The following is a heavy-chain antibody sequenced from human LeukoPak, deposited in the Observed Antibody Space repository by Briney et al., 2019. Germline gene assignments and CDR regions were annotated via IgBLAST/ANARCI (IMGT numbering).Heavy chain of an antibody. CDR3: ARGGGFSGIAVAGTYYYYYYYMDV. Sequence: SQTLSLTCTVSGGSISSGSYYWSWIRQPAGKGLEWIGRIYTSGSTNYNPSLKSRVTMSVDTSKNQFSLKLSSVTAADTAVYYCARGGGFSGIAVAGTYYYYYYYMDVWGKGTTVTVSS. D-gene: IGHD6-19*01. J-gene: IGHJ6*03. V-gene: IGHV4-61*02. CDR2: IYTSGST. CDR1: GGSISSGSYY.